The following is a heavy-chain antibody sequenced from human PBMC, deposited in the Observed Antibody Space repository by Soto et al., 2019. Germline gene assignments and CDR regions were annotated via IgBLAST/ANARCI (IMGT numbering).Heavy chain of an antibody. CDR3: AKGLNGELND. J-gene: IGHJ3*01. D-gene: IGHD1-1*01. V-gene: IGHV3-30*18. CDR1: GFTFSIFD. CDR2: ISSDDRNI. Sequence: QVQLVESGGGVVQPGRSLRLSCVASGFTFSIFDMHWVRQAPGKGLEWVTLISSDDRNIYYADSVQGRFTVSRDDSRNTPYLQMNSLRPEDMAVYYCAKGLNGELNDWGQGTMVTVSS.